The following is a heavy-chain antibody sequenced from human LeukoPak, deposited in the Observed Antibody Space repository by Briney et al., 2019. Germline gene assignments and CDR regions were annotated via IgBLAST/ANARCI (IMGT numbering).Heavy chain of an antibody. J-gene: IGHJ4*02. CDR1: GSTFSSYE. CDR3: ARTSSGWTGLFDY. CDR2: ISSSGSTI. D-gene: IGHD6-19*01. V-gene: IGHV3-48*03. Sequence: GGSLRLSCAASGSTFSSYEMNWVRQAPGKGLEWVSYISSSGSTIYYADSVKGRFTISRDNAKNSLYLQMNSLRAEDTAVYYCARTSSGWTGLFDYWGQGTLVTVSS.